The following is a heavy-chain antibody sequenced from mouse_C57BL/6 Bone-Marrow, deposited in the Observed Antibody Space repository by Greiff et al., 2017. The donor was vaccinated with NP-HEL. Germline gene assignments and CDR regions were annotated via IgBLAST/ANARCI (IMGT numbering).Heavy chain of an antibody. CDR2: INPSSGYT. CDR3: ARGAYYGYYAMDY. CDR1: GYTFTSYW. V-gene: IGHV1-7*01. D-gene: IGHD1-1*01. J-gene: IGHJ4*01. Sequence: VQLQQSGAELAKPGASVKLSCKASGYTFTSYWMHWVKQRPGQGLEWIGYINPSSGYTTYNQKFKDKATLTADKSSSTAYMQLSSLTYEDSADYYCARGAYYGYYAMDYWGQGTSVTVSS.